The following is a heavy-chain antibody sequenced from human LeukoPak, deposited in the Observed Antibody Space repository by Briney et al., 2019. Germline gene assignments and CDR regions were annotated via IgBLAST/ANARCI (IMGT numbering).Heavy chain of an antibody. D-gene: IGHD3-22*01. V-gene: IGHV3-30*02. Sequence: PGGSLRLSCAASGFTFSSYGMRWVRQAPGKGLEWVAFIRYDGSNKYYADSVKGRFTISRDNSKNTLYLQMNSLRAEDTAVYYCARDRHRYDSSGYYRPDAFDIWGQGTMVTVSS. CDR2: IRYDGSNK. J-gene: IGHJ3*02. CDR3: ARDRHRYDSSGYYRPDAFDI. CDR1: GFTFSSYG.